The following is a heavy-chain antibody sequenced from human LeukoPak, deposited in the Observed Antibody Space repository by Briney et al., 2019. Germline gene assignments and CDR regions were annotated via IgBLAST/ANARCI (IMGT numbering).Heavy chain of an antibody. CDR2: IYYSGST. CDR1: GGSISSYY. D-gene: IGHD3-10*01. V-gene: IGHV4-59*01. Sequence: NPSETLSLTCTVSGGSISSYYWSWIRQPPGKGLEYIGYIYYSGSTNYNPSLKSRVTISVDTSKNQFSLKLSSVTAADTAVYYCARDRYYGSGSYFNWFDPWGQGTLVTVSS. J-gene: IGHJ5*02. CDR3: ARDRYYGSGSYFNWFDP.